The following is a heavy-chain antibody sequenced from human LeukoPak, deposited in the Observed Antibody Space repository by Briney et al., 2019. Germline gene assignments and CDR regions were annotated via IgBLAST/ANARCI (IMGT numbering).Heavy chain of an antibody. J-gene: IGHJ3*02. V-gene: IGHV3-48*03. CDR1: GFTFSAYD. Sequence: GGSLRLSCAASGFTFSAYDMNWVRQAPGKGLEWVSHITSSGSTIYYADSVKGRFTISRDNAKNSPYLQMNSLRAEGTAVYYCARPGYSSSWSAFDIWGQGTMVTVSS. CDR2: ITSSGSTI. CDR3: ARPGYSSSWSAFDI. D-gene: IGHD6-13*01.